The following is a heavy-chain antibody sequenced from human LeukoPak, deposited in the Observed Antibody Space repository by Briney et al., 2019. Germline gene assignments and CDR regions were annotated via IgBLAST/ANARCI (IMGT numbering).Heavy chain of an antibody. CDR3: AKEKEYTSVDNAFDI. CDR1: GYSISSGYY. V-gene: IGHV4-38-2*02. D-gene: IGHD6-19*01. CDR2: IYHSGST. Sequence: SQTLSLTCAVSGYSISSGYYWGWIRQPPGKGLEWIGSIYHSGSTYYNPSLKSRVTISVDTSKNQFSLKLSSVTAADTAVYYCAKEKEYTSVDNAFDIWGQGTMVIVSS. J-gene: IGHJ3*02.